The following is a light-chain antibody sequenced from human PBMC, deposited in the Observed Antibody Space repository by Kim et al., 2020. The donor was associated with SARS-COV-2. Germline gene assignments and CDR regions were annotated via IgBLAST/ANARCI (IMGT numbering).Light chain of an antibody. CDR3: QQRSNWSGT. CDR2: DAS. V-gene: IGKV3-11*01. CDR1: HSVSSY. Sequence: LSPGGTATLSCRARHSVSSYLAWYQQKPGQAPRLLIYDASNRATGIPARFSGSGSGTDFTLTISSLEPEDFAVYYCQQRSNWSGTFGQGTKVDIK. J-gene: IGKJ1*01.